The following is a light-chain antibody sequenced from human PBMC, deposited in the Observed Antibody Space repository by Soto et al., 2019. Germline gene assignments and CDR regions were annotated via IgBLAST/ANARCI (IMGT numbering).Light chain of an antibody. CDR1: SSDVGGYNY. Sequence: QSALTQPASVSGSPGQSITISCTGTSSDVGGYNYVSWYQQHPGKAPKLMIYDVSNRPSGVSNRFSSSKSGNTASLTISGLQAEEEDDYYCSSYTSSSTVVFGGGTKLTFL. J-gene: IGLJ2*01. V-gene: IGLV2-14*01. CDR2: DVS. CDR3: SSYTSSSTVV.